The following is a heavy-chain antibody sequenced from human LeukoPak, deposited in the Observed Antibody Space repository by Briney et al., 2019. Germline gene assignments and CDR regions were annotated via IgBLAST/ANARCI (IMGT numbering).Heavy chain of an antibody. Sequence: PGGSLRLSCAASGFTFSASAIHWVRQASGNGLEWVGRIRSKGRSYATEYAASVNGRFTISRDDSMNTAYLQMNSLKTEGTAVYYCSRQLGGVTDYWGQGTLVTVSS. CDR2: IRSKGRSYAT. V-gene: IGHV3-73*01. D-gene: IGHD3-16*01. CDR3: SRQLGGVTDY. J-gene: IGHJ4*02. CDR1: GFTFSASA.